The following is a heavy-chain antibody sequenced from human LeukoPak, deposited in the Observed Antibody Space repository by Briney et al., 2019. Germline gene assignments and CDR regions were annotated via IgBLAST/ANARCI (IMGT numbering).Heavy chain of an antibody. CDR3: ARYYYGSGRIDY. J-gene: IGHJ4*02. CDR1: GDTFTGYY. CDR2: INPNSGGT. V-gene: IGHV1-2*02. D-gene: IGHD3-10*01. Sequence: ASVKVSCKASGDTFTGYYMHWVRQAPGQGLEWMGWINPNSGGTNYAQKFQGRVTMTRDTSISTAYMELSRLRSDDTAVYYCARYYYGSGRIDYWGQGTLVTVSS.